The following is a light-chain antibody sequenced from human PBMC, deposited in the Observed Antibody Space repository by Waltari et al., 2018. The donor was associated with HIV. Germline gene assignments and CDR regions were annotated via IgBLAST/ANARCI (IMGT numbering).Light chain of an antibody. J-gene: IGKJ1*01. CDR3: QQYSSYPRT. Sequence: DSLMTQSPSTLSASVGDRVTITCRASQGITRWLAWYQQKAGKAPKLLIYKTSNLESGVPIRFSGAGSGTEFNLTINSLQPDDLATYFCQQYSSYPRTFGQGTRVELK. CDR1: QGITRW. CDR2: KTS. V-gene: IGKV1-5*03.